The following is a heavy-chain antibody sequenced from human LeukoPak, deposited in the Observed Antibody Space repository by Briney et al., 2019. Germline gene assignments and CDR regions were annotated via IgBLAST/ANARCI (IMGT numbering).Heavy chain of an antibody. CDR1: GGSISSYY. CDR3: ARDGVDYGGNSGSLYYSYYYMDV. J-gene: IGHJ6*03. CDR2: VYTSGST. Sequence: SETLSLTCTVSGGSISSYYWSWIRQPAGKGLEWIGRVYTSGSTNYNPSLKSRVTMSVDTSKNQFSLKLSSVTAADTAVYYCARDGVDYGGNSGSLYYSYYYMDVWGKGTTVTVSS. D-gene: IGHD4-23*01. V-gene: IGHV4-4*07.